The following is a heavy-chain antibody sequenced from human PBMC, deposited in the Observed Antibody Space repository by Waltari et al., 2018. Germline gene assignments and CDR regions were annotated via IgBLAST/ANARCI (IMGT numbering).Heavy chain of an antibody. J-gene: IGHJ4*02. Sequence: QVRLQESGPGLVKPSETLSLTCAVSGSINHDYWSWIRQPPGKGLEWIGYIYYDGSTNYNPSLKSRVTISIDVSRTHFSLRLSSVTAADTAVYYCATDNRPASAGLWGQGTLVTVSS. CDR2: IYYDGST. CDR1: GSINHDY. V-gene: IGHV4-59*01. D-gene: IGHD6-13*01. CDR3: ATDNRPASAGL.